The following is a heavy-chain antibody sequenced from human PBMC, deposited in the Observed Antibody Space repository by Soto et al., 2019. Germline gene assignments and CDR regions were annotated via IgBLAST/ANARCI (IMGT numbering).Heavy chain of an antibody. CDR1: GFTFSSYA. CDR3: ASAVGAAKVDIVAKTPFDD. Sequence: EVQLLESGGGLVQPGGSLRISCAASGFTFSSYAMSWVRQAPGKGLEWVSAISGSGGSTYYADSVKGRFTISRDNSKNTLYLQRNSLRAEDTAVYYCASAVGAAKVDIVAKTPFDDWGQGTLVTVSS. CDR2: ISGSGGST. J-gene: IGHJ4*02. D-gene: IGHD5-12*01. V-gene: IGHV3-23*01.